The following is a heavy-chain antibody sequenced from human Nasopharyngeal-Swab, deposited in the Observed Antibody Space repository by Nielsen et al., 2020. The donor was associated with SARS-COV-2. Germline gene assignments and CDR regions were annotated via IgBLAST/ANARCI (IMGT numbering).Heavy chain of an antibody. J-gene: IGHJ4*02. D-gene: IGHD3-3*01. CDR2: LLSSPGNT. CDR3: ARGRCAERTTFGDY. Sequence: WVRKAPGQGLEWMGSLLSSPGNTNYAQKLQGRVTMTTDTSTSTAYMELRSLRSDDTAVYYCARGRCAERTTFGDYWGQGTLVTVSS. V-gene: IGHV1-18*01.